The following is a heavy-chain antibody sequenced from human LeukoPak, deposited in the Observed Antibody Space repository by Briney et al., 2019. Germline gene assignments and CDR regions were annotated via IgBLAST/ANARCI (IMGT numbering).Heavy chain of an antibody. Sequence: GASVNVSCKATGYTFTSYGISWVRQAPGQGLEWMGWISSNCDNTNYAQKLQGRVTMTTDTSTSTAYMELRSLRSDDTALYFCARDWGSIKVIADYWGQGTLVTVSS. CDR2: ISSNCDNT. CDR1: GYTFTSYG. V-gene: IGHV1-18*01. D-gene: IGHD7-27*01. CDR3: ARDWGSIKVIADY. J-gene: IGHJ4*02.